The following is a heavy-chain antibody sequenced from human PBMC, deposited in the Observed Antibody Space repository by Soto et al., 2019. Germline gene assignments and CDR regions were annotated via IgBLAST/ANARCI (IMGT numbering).Heavy chain of an antibody. J-gene: IGHJ3*02. D-gene: IGHD3-16*01. CDR3: ARTYECAKSDSYRAFDI. CDR2: TSSDGTDN. V-gene: IGHV3-30*04. CDR1: GFTFSSYA. Sequence: QVQLVESGGGVILPGGSLRLSCAASGFTFSSYAMHWVSQAPGTGPEWVAATSSDGTDNVYADSVSGRFTISRDNSKNTLYLQMNSLRSEDAAVYYCARTYECAKSDSYRAFDIWGQGTMVTVSS.